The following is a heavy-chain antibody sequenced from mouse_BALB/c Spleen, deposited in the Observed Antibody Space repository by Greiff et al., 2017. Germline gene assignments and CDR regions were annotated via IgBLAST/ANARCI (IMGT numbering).Heavy chain of an antibody. V-gene: IGHV5-6-5*01. J-gene: IGHJ2*01. CDR3: ARCGRFDY. CDR1: GFTFSSYA. Sequence: DVKLVESGGGLVKPGGSLKLSCAASGFTFSSYAMSWVRQTPEKRLEWVASISSGGSTYYPDSVKGRFTISRDNARNILYLQMSSLRSEDTAMYYCARCGRFDYWGQGTTLTVSS. CDR2: ISSGGST.